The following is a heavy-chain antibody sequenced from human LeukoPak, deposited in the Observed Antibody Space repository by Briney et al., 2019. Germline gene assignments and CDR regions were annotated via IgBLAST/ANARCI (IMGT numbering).Heavy chain of an antibody. CDR1: GFTFSSYS. D-gene: IGHD6-13*01. J-gene: IGHJ4*02. CDR3: ARDSSSWSRTLGD. CDR2: VSSSSSYI. Sequence: PGGSLRLSCAASGFTFSSYSMNWVRQAPGKGLEWVSSVSSSSSYIYYADSVKGRFTISRDNAKNSLYLQMNSLRAEDTAVYYCARDSSSWSRTLGDWGQGTLVTVSS. V-gene: IGHV3-21*01.